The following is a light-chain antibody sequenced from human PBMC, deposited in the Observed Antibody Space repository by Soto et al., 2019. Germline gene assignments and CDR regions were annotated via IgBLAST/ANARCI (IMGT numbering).Light chain of an antibody. V-gene: IGLV2-11*01. J-gene: IGLJ2*01. CDR1: SSDVGGYNF. CDR3: CSYAGTYTYVV. CDR2: DVS. Sequence: QSALTQPRSVSGSPGQSVTISCTGTSSDVGGYNFVSWYQHHPGKAPKVLIYDVSKRPSGVPDRFSGSKSGNTASLTISGLQAEDEADYHCCSYAGTYTYVVFGGGTEVTVL.